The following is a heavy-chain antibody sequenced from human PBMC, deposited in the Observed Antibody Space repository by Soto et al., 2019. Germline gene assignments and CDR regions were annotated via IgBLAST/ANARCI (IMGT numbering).Heavy chain of an antibody. Sequence: PGGSLRLSCAASGFTFSSYAMSWVRQAPGKGLEWVSAISGSGGSTYCADSVKGRFTISRDNSKNTLYLQMNSLRAEDTAVYYCAKRMGIAVAGPYYYYGMDVWGQGTTVTVSS. V-gene: IGHV3-23*01. CDR3: AKRMGIAVAGPYYYYGMDV. CDR1: GFTFSSYA. D-gene: IGHD6-19*01. J-gene: IGHJ6*02. CDR2: ISGSGGST.